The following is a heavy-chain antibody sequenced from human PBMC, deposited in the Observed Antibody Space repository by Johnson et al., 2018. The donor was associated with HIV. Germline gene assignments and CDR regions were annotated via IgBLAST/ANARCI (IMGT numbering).Heavy chain of an antibody. D-gene: IGHD7-27*01. CDR3: ARDPTTQDSRLTGDFGAFDI. CDR2: ISFDGKLK. Sequence: QMQLVESGGGVVQPGKSLTLSCVVSGLSFSNFGIHWVRQAPGKGPEWVAVISFDGKLKKYADSVKGRFVISRDNARNSLYLQMNGLTVEDTALYFCARDPTTQDSRLTGDFGAFDIWGQGTMVTVSS. J-gene: IGHJ3*02. CDR1: GLSFSNFG. V-gene: IGHV3-33*08.